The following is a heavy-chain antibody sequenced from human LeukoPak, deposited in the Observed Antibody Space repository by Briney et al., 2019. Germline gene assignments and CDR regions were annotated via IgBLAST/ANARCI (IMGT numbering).Heavy chain of an antibody. CDR1: GFTFSNYA. CDR2: IKQDGSEK. CDR3: ARDRALYDRSGYYYTEDDY. Sequence: GGSLRLSCAVSGFTFSNYASHWVRQAPGKGLEWVVNIKQDGSEKYYVDSVKGRFTISRDNAENSLYLQTNSLRAEDTAVYYCARDRALYDRSGYYYTEDDYWGQGTLVTVSS. J-gene: IGHJ4*02. D-gene: IGHD3-22*01. V-gene: IGHV3-7*01.